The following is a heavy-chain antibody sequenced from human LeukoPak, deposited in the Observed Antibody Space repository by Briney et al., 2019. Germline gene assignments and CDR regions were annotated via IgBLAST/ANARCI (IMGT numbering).Heavy chain of an antibody. CDR2: IKKDGSEK. CDR3: ARGFQSGDSPV. CDR1: GFSVSVYS. J-gene: IGHJ4*02. D-gene: IGHD2-21*02. V-gene: IGHV3-7*01. Sequence: GESLRLSCVPSGFSVSVYSLSWVRQAPGKGLEWVAKIKKDGSEKDYVDSVKGRFTISRDDAKGSLYLQLNSLRVEDTAVYYCARGFQSGDSPVWGQGTLVTVSS.